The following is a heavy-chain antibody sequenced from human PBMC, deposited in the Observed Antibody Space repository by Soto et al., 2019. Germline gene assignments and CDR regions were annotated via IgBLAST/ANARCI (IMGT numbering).Heavy chain of an antibody. V-gene: IGHV1-8*01. D-gene: IGHD3-3*01. CDR2: MNPNGGKT. Sequence: QVQLVQSGAEVKKPGASVKVSCKASGYTFTSYDINWVRQATGQGLEWMGCMNPNGGKTGYAQKFKRRVTRTRNTSISTAYMELSSLRSEDTAVYYCARGPHDFWSVYFDYWGQGTLVTVSS. J-gene: IGHJ4*02. CDR1: GYTFTSYD. CDR3: ARGPHDFWSVYFDY.